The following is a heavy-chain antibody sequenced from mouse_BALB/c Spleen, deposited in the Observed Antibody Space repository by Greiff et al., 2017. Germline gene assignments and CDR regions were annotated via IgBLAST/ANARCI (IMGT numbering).Heavy chain of an antibody. Sequence: EVKLQESGAELVKPGASVKLSCTASGFNIKDTSMHWVKQRPEQGLEWIGRIDPANGNTKYDPKFQGKATITADTSSNTAYLQLSSLTSEDTAVYYCARSSYGNYGAWFAYWGQGTLVTVSA. D-gene: IGHD2-1*01. CDR1: GFNIKDTS. CDR2: IDPANGNT. CDR3: ARSSYGNYGAWFAY. J-gene: IGHJ3*01. V-gene: IGHV14-3*02.